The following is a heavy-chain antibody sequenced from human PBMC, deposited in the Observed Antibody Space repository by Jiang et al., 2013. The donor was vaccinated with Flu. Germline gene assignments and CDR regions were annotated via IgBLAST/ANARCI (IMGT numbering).Heavy chain of an antibody. CDR1: GYTFTSYG. Sequence: ASVKVSCKASGYTFTSYGISWVRQAPGQGLEWMGWISAYNGNTNYAQKLQGRVTMTTDTSTSTAYMELRSLRSDDTAVYYCARDLTSGWERALAFDIWGQGTMVTVSS. D-gene: IGHD1-26*01. CDR3: ARDLTSGWERALAFDI. CDR2: ISAYNGNT. V-gene: IGHV1-18*04. J-gene: IGHJ3*02.